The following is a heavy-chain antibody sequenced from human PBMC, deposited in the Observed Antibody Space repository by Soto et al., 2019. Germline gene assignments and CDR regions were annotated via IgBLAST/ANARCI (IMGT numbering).Heavy chain of an antibody. CDR3: ATDGDCTNGVCPAYYFDY. CDR1: GGTFSSYA. D-gene: IGHD2-8*01. CDR2: IIPIFGTA. V-gene: IGHV1-69*12. Sequence: QVQLVQSGAEVKKPGSSVKVSCKASGGTFSSYAISWVRQAPGQGLEWMGGIIPIFGTANYAQKFQGRATITADESTSKAYMELSSPRSADTAVYYCATDGDCTNGVCPAYYFDYWGQGTLVTVSS. J-gene: IGHJ4*02.